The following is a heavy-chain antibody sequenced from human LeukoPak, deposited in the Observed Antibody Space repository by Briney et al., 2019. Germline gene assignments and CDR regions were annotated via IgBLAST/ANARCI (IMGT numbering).Heavy chain of an antibody. D-gene: IGHD6-13*01. V-gene: IGHV3-48*04. CDR3: ARDRQQQLVGTSFDI. J-gene: IGHJ3*02. CDR2: ISSSGSTT. Sequence: GGSLRLSCAASGFTFSSYSMNWVRQAPGKGLEWVSYISSSGSTTYYADSVKGRFTISRDNAKNSLYLQMNSLRAEDTAVYYCARDRQQQLVGTSFDIWGQGTLVTVSS. CDR1: GFTFSSYS.